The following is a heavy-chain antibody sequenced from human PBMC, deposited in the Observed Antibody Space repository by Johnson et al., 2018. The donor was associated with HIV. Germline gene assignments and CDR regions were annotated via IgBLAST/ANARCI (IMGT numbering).Heavy chain of an antibody. CDR3: TTDCSGGSCYSGAFDI. Sequence: VQLVESGGGLVKPGGSLRLSCAASGFTFSNAWMSWVHQAPGKGLEWVGRIKSKTDGGTTDYAAPVKGRFTISRDDSKNTLYLQMNSLKTEDTAVYYCTTDCSGGSCYSGAFDIWGQGTMVTVSS. J-gene: IGHJ3*02. V-gene: IGHV3-15*01. D-gene: IGHD2-15*01. CDR1: GFTFSNAW. CDR2: IKSKTDGGTT.